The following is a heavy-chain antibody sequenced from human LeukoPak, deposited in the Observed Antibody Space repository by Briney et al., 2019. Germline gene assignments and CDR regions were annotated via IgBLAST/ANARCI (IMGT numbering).Heavy chain of an antibody. V-gene: IGHV3-48*04. Sequence: GGSLRLSCAASGFTFRIFGLNWVRQAPGKGPEWVSYIDARSGITYYADSVKGRFTISRDNAKNTLFLQMNSLRAEDTAVYYCARAPPRIAAAGTTPPFDYWGQGTLVTVSS. CDR1: GFTFRIFG. CDR3: ARAPPRIAAAGTTPPFDY. CDR2: IDARSGIT. D-gene: IGHD6-13*01. J-gene: IGHJ4*02.